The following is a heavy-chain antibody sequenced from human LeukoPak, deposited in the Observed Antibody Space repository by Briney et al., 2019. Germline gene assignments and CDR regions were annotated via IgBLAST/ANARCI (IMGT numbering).Heavy chain of an antibody. V-gene: IGHV3-7*01. CDR1: GFTFSSYW. D-gene: IGHD3-10*01. CDR3: ASYILLWFGDDRFDY. Sequence: GGSLRLSCAASGFTFSSYWMSWVRQAPGKGLEWVANIKQDGSEKYYVDSVKGRFTISRDNAKNSLYLQMNSLRAEDTAVYYCASYILLWFGDDRFDYWGQGTLVTVSS. CDR2: IKQDGSEK. J-gene: IGHJ4*02.